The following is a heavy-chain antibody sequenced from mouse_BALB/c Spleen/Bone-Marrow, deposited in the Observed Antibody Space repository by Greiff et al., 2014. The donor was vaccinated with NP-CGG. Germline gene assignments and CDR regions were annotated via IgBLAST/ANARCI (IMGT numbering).Heavy chain of an antibody. D-gene: IGHD1-2*01. V-gene: IGHV2-9*02. CDR1: GFSLTTYG. Sequence: QVQLQQPGPGLVAPSQSLSITCTVSGFSLTTYGVHWVRQPPGKGLEWLGVLWADGSTNYNSALMSRLSISKDNSKSQVFLKMNSLQTDDTAMYYCARITTATGAMDYWGQGTSVTASS. J-gene: IGHJ4*01. CDR3: ARITTATGAMDY. CDR2: LWADGST.